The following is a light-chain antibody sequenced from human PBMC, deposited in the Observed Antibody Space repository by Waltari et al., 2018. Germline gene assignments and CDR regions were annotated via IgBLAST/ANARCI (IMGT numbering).Light chain of an antibody. Sequence: DLVLTQSPDSLAVSLGERATINCKSSQNVLFTSNDKNYLAWYQQKAGQPPKLLIYWASTRKSGVPDRFSGSGSGTDFTLTISSLQAEDVAVYYCQQYYNPPLTFGGGTKVELK. J-gene: IGKJ4*01. CDR3: QQYYNPPLT. CDR1: QNVLFTSNDKNY. CDR2: WAS. V-gene: IGKV4-1*01.